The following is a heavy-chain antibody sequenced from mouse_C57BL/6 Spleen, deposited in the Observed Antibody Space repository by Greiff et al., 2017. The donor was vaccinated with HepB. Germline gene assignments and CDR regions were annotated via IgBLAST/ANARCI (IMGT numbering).Heavy chain of an antibody. CDR1: GFTFSNYW. J-gene: IGHJ4*01. Sequence: EVQLQESGGGLVQPGGSMKLSCVASGFTFSNYWMNWVRQSPEKGLEWVAQIRLKSDNYATHYAESVKGRFTISRDDSKSSVYLQMNNLRAEDTGIYYCTRDGYYDAMDYWGQGTSVTVSS. V-gene: IGHV6-3*01. D-gene: IGHD2-3*01. CDR2: IRLKSDNYAT. CDR3: TRDGYYDAMDY.